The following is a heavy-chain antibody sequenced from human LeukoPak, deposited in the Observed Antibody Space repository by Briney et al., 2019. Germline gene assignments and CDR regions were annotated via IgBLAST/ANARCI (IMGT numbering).Heavy chain of an antibody. V-gene: IGHV4-38-2*02. D-gene: IGHD3-3*01. CDR2: IYYSGST. Sequence: KPSETLSLTCTVSGYSISSGYYWGWIRQPPGKGLEWIGSIYYSGSTYYNPSLKSRVTISVDTSKNQFSLKLSSVTAADTAVYYCAAGGPVYYDFWSKDDAFDIWGQGTMVTVSS. J-gene: IGHJ3*02. CDR3: AAGGPVYYDFWSKDDAFDI. CDR1: GYSISSGYY.